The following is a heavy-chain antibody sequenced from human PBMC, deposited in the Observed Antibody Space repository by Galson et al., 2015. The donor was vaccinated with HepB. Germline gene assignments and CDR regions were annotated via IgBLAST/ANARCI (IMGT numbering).Heavy chain of an antibody. Sequence: SVKVSCKASGYTFTSYYMHWVRQAPGQGLEWMGIINPSGGSTSYAQKFQGRVTITRDTSTSTVYMELSSLRSEDTAVYYCASVSDNLSNYYGSGSFDYWGQGTLVTVSS. CDR1: GYTFTSYY. J-gene: IGHJ4*02. V-gene: IGHV1-46*03. CDR3: ASVSDNLSNYYGSGSFDY. CDR2: INPSGGST. D-gene: IGHD3-10*01.